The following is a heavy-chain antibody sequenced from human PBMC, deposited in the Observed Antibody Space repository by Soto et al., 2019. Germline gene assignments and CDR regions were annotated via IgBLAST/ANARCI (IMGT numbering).Heavy chain of an antibody. V-gene: IGHV4-59*01. D-gene: IGHD3-3*01. Sequence: SETLSLTCTVSGGFISSYYWSWIRQPPGKGLEWIGYIYYSGSTNYNPSLKSRVTISVDTSKNQFSLKLSSVTAADTAVYYCAVATYYDFWSGLRGGYYYGMDVWGQGTTVTVSS. CDR1: GGFISSYY. CDR2: IYYSGST. CDR3: AVATYYDFWSGLRGGYYYGMDV. J-gene: IGHJ6*02.